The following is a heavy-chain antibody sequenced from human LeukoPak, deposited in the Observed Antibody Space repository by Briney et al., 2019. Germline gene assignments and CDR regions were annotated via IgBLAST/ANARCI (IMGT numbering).Heavy chain of an antibody. Sequence: ASVKVSCKASGYTFTTYDINWVRQATGQGLEWMGWMNPNSGDTGYAQKFQGRVTMTRNTSISTAYMELSSLRSEDTAVYYCARSPSATSMLRGVGPLGMDVWGQGTTVTVSS. CDR2: MNPNSGDT. J-gene: IGHJ6*02. CDR1: GYTFTTYD. D-gene: IGHD3-10*01. CDR3: ARSPSATSMLRGVGPLGMDV. V-gene: IGHV1-8*01.